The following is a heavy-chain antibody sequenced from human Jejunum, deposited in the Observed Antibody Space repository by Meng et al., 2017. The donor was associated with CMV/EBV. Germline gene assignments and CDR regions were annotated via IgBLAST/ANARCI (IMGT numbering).Heavy chain of an antibody. D-gene: IGHD3-22*01. V-gene: IGHV4-39*07. CDR2: FPYAETI. Sequence: SEALTLRVSDSADRSCRCRTYWCSIRHAPVKGLEWIAPFPYAETIDYHPSLKSRISISVNTSKNKVSMNVHSVPAAETAMYYCAADISSAWFYYWGQGILVTVSS. J-gene: IGHJ4*02. CDR1: ADRSCRCRTY. CDR3: AADISSAWFYY.